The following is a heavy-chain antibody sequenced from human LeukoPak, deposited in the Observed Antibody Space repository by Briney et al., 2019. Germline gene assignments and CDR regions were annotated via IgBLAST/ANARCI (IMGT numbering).Heavy chain of an antibody. Sequence: SVKVSCKASGGTFSNYGINWVRQAPGQGLEWMGGIVPIFGTANYPQKFQGRVTITADKSTSTAYMELSSLRSEETAVYYCARDIGLELKNWFDPWGQGTLVTVSS. V-gene: IGHV1-69*06. CDR1: GGTFSNYG. J-gene: IGHJ5*02. D-gene: IGHD1-7*01. CDR3: ARDIGLELKNWFDP. CDR2: IVPIFGTA.